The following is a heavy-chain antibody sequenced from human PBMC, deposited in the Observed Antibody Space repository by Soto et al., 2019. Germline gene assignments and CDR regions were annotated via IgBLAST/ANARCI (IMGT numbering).Heavy chain of an antibody. J-gene: IGHJ5*02. V-gene: IGHV1-18*04. CDR3: ARGLGRWNRVGFEP. CDR2: ISAYNGNT. CDR1: GYTFTSYG. D-gene: IGHD1-1*01. Sequence: ASVKVSCKASGYTFTSYGISWVGQAAGQGLEWMGWISAYNGNTNYAQRLQGRVTMTTDTSTSTAYMELRSLRSDDTAVYYCARGLGRWNRVGFEPWGQGTLVIVSS.